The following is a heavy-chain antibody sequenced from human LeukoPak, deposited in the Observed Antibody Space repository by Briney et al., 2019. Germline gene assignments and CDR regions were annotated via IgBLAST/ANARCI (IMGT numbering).Heavy chain of an antibody. CDR1: GYTFTSYG. V-gene: IGHV1-18*01. Sequence: GAPVKVSCKASGYTFTSYGISWVRQAPGQGLEWMGWISAYNGNTNYAQKLQGRVTMTTDTSTSTAYMELRSLRSDDTAVYYCARGCPSSSCPYSYGMDVWGQGTTVTVSS. J-gene: IGHJ6*02. CDR2: ISAYNGNT. CDR3: ARGCPSSSCPYSYGMDV. D-gene: IGHD6-13*01.